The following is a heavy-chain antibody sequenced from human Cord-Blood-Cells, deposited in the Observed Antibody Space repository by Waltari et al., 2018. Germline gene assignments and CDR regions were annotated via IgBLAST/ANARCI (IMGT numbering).Heavy chain of an antibody. J-gene: IGHJ4*02. CDR1: GGTFSSYA. CDR3: ARESSGYYGSGSFPFDY. Sequence: QVQLVQSGAEVKKPGSSVKVSCKASGGTFSSYAISWVRQAPAQGLEWMGGIIPIFGTANYAQKFQGRVTITADKSTSTAYMELSSLRSEDTAVYYCARESSGYYGSGSFPFDYWGQGTLVTVSS. V-gene: IGHV1-69*06. CDR2: IIPIFGTA. D-gene: IGHD3-10*01.